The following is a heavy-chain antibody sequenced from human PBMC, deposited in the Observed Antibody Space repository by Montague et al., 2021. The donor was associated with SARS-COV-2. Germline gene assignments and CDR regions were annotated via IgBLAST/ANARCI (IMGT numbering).Heavy chain of an antibody. Sequence: SLRLSCAASVFTFSSYGMHWVRQAPGKGLEWVAVIWYDGSNQYYSDSVXVRFTISRDNSKNTLYLQLNSLRAEDTAVYYCAREGIVGATSGMDVWGQGTTVTVSS. CDR1: VFTFSSYG. J-gene: IGHJ6*02. V-gene: IGHV3-33*01. CDR3: AREGIVGATSGMDV. CDR2: IWYDGSNQ. D-gene: IGHD1-26*01.